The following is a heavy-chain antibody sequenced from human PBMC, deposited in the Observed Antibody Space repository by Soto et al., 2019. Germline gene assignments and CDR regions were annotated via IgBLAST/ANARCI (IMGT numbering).Heavy chain of an antibody. D-gene: IGHD2-15*01. CDR2: ISAYNGNT. CDR1: GYTFTSQG. CDR3: ARDRLKGYCSGGSCYSYYYHGMDV. J-gene: IGHJ6*02. Sequence: APVKVSSKASGYTFTSQGISWVRQAPGKGLEWMGWISAYNGNTNYAQKLQGRVTMTTDTSTSTAYMELRSLRSDDTAVYYCARDRLKGYCSGGSCYSYYYHGMDVWGQGTTXTVSS. V-gene: IGHV1-18*01.